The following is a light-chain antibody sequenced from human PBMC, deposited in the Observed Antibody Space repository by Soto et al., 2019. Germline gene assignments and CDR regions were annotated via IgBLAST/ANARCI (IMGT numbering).Light chain of an antibody. CDR2: KAS. J-gene: IGKJ1*01. Sequence: DIQMTQSPSTLSASVGDRVTITCRASQSISSWLAWFQQKPGKAPKLLIYKASSLESGVPSRFSGSGSGTEFTLTSSSLQPVDLRTYFCQRYDTYWTVGQGTKVEMK. CDR1: QSISSW. V-gene: IGKV1-5*03. CDR3: QRYDTYWT.